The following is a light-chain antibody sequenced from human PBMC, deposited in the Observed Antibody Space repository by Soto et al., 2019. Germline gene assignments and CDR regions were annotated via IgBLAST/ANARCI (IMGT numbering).Light chain of an antibody. CDR3: QQYNSYSQT. CDR1: QSISSW. CDR2: DAS. V-gene: IGKV1-5*01. J-gene: IGKJ1*01. Sequence: DSQMTQSPSTLSASVGDRVTITCRASQSISSWLAWYQQKPGKAPKLLIYDASSLESGVPSRFSGSGSGTEFTLTISTLPPDDFATYYCQQYNSYSQTFGQGTKV.